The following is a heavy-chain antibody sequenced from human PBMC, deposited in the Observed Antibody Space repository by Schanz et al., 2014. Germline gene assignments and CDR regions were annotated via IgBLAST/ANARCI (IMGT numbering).Heavy chain of an antibody. Sequence: QVQLVESGGGLVKPGGSLRLSCVVSGFIFSDHYMSWIRQAPGKGLEWISYISSGSSTIHYADSVKGRFTISRDDSKNTLHLQMNSLRSEDTAIYFCARDQASTHWGQGTPVTVSS. V-gene: IGHV3-11*04. CDR2: ISSGSSTI. J-gene: IGHJ4*02. CDR3: ARDQASTH. CDR1: GFIFSDHY.